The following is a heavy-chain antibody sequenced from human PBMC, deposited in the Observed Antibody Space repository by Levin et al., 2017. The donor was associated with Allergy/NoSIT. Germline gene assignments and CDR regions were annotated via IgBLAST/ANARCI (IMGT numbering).Heavy chain of an antibody. CDR3: ARGGIGSFDS. V-gene: IGHV3-74*01. CDR2: VISDASST. Sequence: GESLKISCAASGFSFSSYWMHWVRQGPGKGLLWVSHVISDASSTSYADSVKGRFTISRDNAKNTLYLQMNSLRAEDTAVYYCARGGIGSFDSWGQGTLVSVSS. CDR1: GFSFSSYW. J-gene: IGHJ4*02. D-gene: IGHD3-16*01.